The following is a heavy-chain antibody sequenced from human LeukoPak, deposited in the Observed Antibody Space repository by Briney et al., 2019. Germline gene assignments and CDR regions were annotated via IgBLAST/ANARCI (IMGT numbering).Heavy chain of an antibody. CDR1: GFTFSSYA. D-gene: IGHD3-10*01. CDR3: AKGSLVLWFGELLHYFDY. CDR2: ISGSGGST. Sequence: GGSLRLSCAASGFTFSSYAMSWVRQAPGKGLEWVSAISGSGGSTYYADSVKGRFTISRDNSKNTMYLQMNSLRAEDTAVYYCAKGSLVLWFGELLHYFDYWGQGTLVTVSS. V-gene: IGHV3-23*01. J-gene: IGHJ4*02.